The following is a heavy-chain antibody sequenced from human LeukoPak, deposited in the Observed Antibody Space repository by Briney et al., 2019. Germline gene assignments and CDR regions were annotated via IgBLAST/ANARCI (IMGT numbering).Heavy chain of an antibody. J-gene: IGHJ2*01. CDR2: TYYRSKWYN. D-gene: IGHD6-13*01. CDR3: ARGSKGSSPYWYFDL. Sequence: RSQTLSLTYAISGGSVSSNSATWNWLRQSPSRGLEWLGRTYYRSKWYNDYAVSVKSRIIINPHTSKNQFSLQLDSGSPEDTAVYYCARGSKGSSPYWYFDLWGRGTLVTVSS. CDR1: GGSVSSNSAT. V-gene: IGHV6-1*01.